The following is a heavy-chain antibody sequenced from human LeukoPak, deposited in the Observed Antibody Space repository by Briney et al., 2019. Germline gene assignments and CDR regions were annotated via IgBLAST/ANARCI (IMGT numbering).Heavy chain of an antibody. J-gene: IGHJ4*02. CDR3: ARDRAPVD. D-gene: IGHD2-21*01. CDR1: RFTFTSYG. Sequence: VKLSCTASRFTFTSYGISWVRHAPGQGREWMRWISGYNCNTKYAQKQQGRVTMTTDTSTSTAYMELRSLRCDDTAVYYCARDRAPVDWGQGTLVTVSS. V-gene: IGHV1-18*04. CDR2: ISGYNCNT.